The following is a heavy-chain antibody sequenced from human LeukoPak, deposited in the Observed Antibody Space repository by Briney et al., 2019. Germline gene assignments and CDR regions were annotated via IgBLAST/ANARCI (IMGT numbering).Heavy chain of an antibody. CDR2: ISYDGSNK. V-gene: IGHV3-30-3*01. J-gene: IGHJ4*02. Sequence: GGSLRLSCAAPGFTFSSYAMHWVRQAPGKGLEWVAVISYDGSNKYYADSVKGRFTISRDNSKNTLYLQMNSLRAEDTAVYYCARDTGIAVAGTNELNYWGQGTLVTVSS. CDR1: GFTFSSYA. D-gene: IGHD6-19*01. CDR3: ARDTGIAVAGTNELNY.